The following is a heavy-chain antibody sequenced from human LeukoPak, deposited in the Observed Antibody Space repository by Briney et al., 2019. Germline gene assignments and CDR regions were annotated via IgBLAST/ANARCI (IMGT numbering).Heavy chain of an antibody. V-gene: IGHV3-72*01. CDR3: TRVVVSAIPSKYIDY. J-gene: IGHJ4*02. D-gene: IGHD2-21*01. CDR1: VFTFSNHY. Sequence: GGSLRLSCAASVFTFSNHYMDWVRQAPGKGREWVGRIRNKANSYATEYTPSVKGRFTISRDDSKNSLYLQMNSLKTEDTAVYYWTRVVVSAIPSKYIDYWGQGNLVTVSP. CDR2: IRNKANSYAT.